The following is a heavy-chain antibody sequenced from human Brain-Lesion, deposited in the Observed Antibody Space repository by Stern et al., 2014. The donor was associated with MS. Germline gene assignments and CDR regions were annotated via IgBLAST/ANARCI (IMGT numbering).Heavy chain of an antibody. CDR2: ISYDGRNK. CDR1: GFTFSSFG. V-gene: IGHV3-30*18. J-gene: IGHJ4*02. Sequence: VQLVQSGGGVVPPGRPLRLSCAASGFTFSSFGMHWVRQAPGKGLEWVAVISYDGRNKYYADSVKGRFTISRDNSKNTLYMQMNSLRAEDTAVYYCAKDRQWLTYFFDYWGQGSLVTVSS. D-gene: IGHD3-22*01. CDR3: AKDRQWLTYFFDY.